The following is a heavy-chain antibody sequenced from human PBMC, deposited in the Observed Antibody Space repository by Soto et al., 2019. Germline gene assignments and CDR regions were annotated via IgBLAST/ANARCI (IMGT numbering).Heavy chain of an antibody. D-gene: IGHD7-27*01. CDR1: GGTFRKFA. CDR3: ATGATGDFGDFDL. V-gene: IGHV1-69*01. CDR2: VVPMFRTT. Sequence: QVQLVQSGAEVKKPGSSVKVSCKVSGGTFRKFAVSWVRQAPGQGLEWMGGVVPMFRTTNYAQKFQGRVTITADESTSTAYLELRSLRSEDTAVYYCATGATGDFGDFDLWGRGTLVTVSS. J-gene: IGHJ2*01.